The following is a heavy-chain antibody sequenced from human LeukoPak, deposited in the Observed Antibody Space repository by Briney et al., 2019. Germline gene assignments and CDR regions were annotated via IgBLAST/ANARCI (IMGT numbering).Heavy chain of an antibody. J-gene: IGHJ4*02. CDR2: ISSSSSTI. D-gene: IGHD3-9*01. Sequence: GGSLRLSCAASGFTFSSYSMNWVRQAPGKGLEWVSYISSSSSTIYYADSVKGRFTISRDNAKNSLYLQMNSLRAEDTAVYYCARDGVARYYDILTGERYYFDYWGQGTLVTVSS. CDR1: GFTFSSYS. CDR3: ARDGVARYYDILTGERYYFDY. V-gene: IGHV3-48*01.